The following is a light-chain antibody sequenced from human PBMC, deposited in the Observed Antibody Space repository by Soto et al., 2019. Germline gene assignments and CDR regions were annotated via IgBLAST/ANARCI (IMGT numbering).Light chain of an antibody. CDR2: SAS. V-gene: IGKV1-39*01. Sequence: DIQMTQPPLSLSASVGDRVTITCRASQSISNYVNWYQQKPGKAPRLLIYSASSLQSGVPSRFSGSGSGTDFTLTISSLQPEDFATYYCQQSYTTPRTFGQGTKVEIK. J-gene: IGKJ1*01. CDR1: QSISNY. CDR3: QQSYTTPRT.